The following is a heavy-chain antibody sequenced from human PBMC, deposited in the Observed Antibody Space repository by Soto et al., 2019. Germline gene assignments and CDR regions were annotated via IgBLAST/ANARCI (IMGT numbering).Heavy chain of an antibody. Sequence: QVQLQESGPGLVKPSGTLSLTCDVSGYSISSTYWWSWVRQSPLEGLEWIGEIYPTTGRANYNPCLRSRVTIAADSSKNQFSLNLRSVTAADTAVYYCARHVGVTGTRGFDYWGQGIPVSVSS. CDR2: IYPTTGRA. D-gene: IGHD1-1*01. CDR1: GYSISSTYW. V-gene: IGHV4-4*02. J-gene: IGHJ4*02. CDR3: ARHVGVTGTRGFDY.